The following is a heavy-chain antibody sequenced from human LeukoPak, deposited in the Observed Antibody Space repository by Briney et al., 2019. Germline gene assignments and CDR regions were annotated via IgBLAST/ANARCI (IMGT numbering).Heavy chain of an antibody. V-gene: IGHV6-1*01. J-gene: IGHJ3*02. CDR1: GDSVSSNSAA. CDR2: TYYRSKWYN. D-gene: IGHD5-24*01. Sequence: SQTLSLTCAISGDSVSSNSAAWNWIRQSPSRGLEWLGRTYYRSKWYNDYAVSVKSRITINPDTSKNQFSLQLNSVTPEDTAVYYCVRLGSRDGYNRRTDAFDIWGQGTMVTVSS. CDR3: VRLGSRDGYNRRTDAFDI.